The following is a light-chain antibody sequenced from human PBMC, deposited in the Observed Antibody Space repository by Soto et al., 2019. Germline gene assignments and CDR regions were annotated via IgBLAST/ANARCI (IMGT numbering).Light chain of an antibody. CDR1: QSVSSSY. J-gene: IGKJ1*01. CDR3: QQYGSSRWT. Sequence: EIVLTQSPGTLSLSPGGRATLSCRASQSVSSSYLAWYQQNRGQAPRLLIYGASSRAPGIPDRFGGSGSGTDFTLTISRLEPEDFAVYYCQQYGSSRWTFGQGTKVEIK. V-gene: IGKV3-20*01. CDR2: GAS.